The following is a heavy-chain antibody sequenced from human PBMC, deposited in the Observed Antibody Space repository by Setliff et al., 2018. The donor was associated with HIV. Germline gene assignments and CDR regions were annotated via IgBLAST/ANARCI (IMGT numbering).Heavy chain of an antibody. V-gene: IGHV1-2*02. CDR1: GYTFTSYG. D-gene: IGHD3-9*01. CDR3: ARDVSGFDLFSSYMDV. CDR2: INPDSGGT. Sequence: ASVKVSCKASGYTFTSYGISWVRQAPGQGLEWMGWINPDSGGTKYAREFQDRVTMTRDTSITTAFMELNSLRSDDTAVYYCARDVSGFDLFSSYMDVWGKGTTVTVSS. J-gene: IGHJ6*03.